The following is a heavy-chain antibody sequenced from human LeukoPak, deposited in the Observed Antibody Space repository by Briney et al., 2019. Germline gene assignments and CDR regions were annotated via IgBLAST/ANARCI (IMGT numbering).Heavy chain of an antibody. J-gene: IGHJ4*02. D-gene: IGHD6-13*01. V-gene: IGHV4-59*01. Sequence: SETLSLTCTVSGGSISSYYWSWIRQPPGKGLEWIGYIYYSGSTNYNPSLKGRVTISVDTSKNQFSLKLSSATAADTAVYYCARYSSSWEIFDYWGQGTLVTVSS. CDR1: GGSISSYY. CDR2: IYYSGST. CDR3: ARYSSSWEIFDY.